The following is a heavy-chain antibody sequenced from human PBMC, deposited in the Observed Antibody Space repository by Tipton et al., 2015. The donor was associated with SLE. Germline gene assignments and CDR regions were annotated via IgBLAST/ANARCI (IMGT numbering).Heavy chain of an antibody. D-gene: IGHD2-2*01. Sequence: QLVQSGAEVKKPGASVKVSCKASGYPFNSYGISWVRQAPGQGLEWMGWINAHNGDTNYEQEFQGRVTMTTDTSTSTTYMELRSLRSDDTAMYYCASGARKYETMGHYYYYDMDVWGQGTTVTVSS. CDR2: INAHNGDT. CDR1: GYPFNSYG. CDR3: ASGARKYETMGHYYYYDMDV. J-gene: IGHJ6*02. V-gene: IGHV1-18*01.